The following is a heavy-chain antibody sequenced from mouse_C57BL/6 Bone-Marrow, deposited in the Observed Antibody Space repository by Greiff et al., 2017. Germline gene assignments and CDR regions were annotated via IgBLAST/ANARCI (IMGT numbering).Heavy chain of an antibody. CDR3: TRRGTTPHYSDY. CDR2: IDPETGGT. D-gene: IGHD1-1*01. CDR1: GYTFTDYE. V-gene: IGHV1-15*01. Sequence: QVQLQQSGAELVRPGASVTLSCKASGYTFTDYEMHWVKQTPVHGLEWIGAIDPETGGTAYNQKFKGKAILTADKSSSTAYMELRSLTSEDSAVYYCTRRGTTPHYSDYWGQGTTLTVSS. J-gene: IGHJ2*01.